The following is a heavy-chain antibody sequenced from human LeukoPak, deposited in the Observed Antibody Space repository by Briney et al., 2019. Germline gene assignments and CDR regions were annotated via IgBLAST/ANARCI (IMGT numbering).Heavy chain of an antibody. Sequence: PSETLSLTCTVSGGSISNYYWSWIRQPTGKGLEWIGRVYTGRGTNYNPSLQSRVTMSLDTSDNQFSLKLTSVTAADTAVYYCARESRVFVGDGYYLDSWAREPWSPSPQ. V-gene: IGHV4-4*07. CDR1: GGSISNYY. D-gene: IGHD3-3*01. CDR2: VYTGRGT. CDR3: ARESRVFVGDGYYLDS. J-gene: IGHJ4*02.